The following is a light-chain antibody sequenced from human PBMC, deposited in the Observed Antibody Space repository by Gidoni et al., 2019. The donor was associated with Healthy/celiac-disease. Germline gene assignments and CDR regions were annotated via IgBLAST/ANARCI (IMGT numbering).Light chain of an antibody. CDR2: QDS. CDR3: QAWDSSTVV. V-gene: IGLV3-1*01. Sequence: SYELTQPPSVSVSPGQTASIPCSGDKLGDKYACWYQQKPGKSPVLVIYQDSKRPSVIPERFSGSNSGNTATLTISGTQAMDEADYYCQAWDSSTVVFGGGTKLTVL. J-gene: IGLJ2*01. CDR1: KLGDKY.